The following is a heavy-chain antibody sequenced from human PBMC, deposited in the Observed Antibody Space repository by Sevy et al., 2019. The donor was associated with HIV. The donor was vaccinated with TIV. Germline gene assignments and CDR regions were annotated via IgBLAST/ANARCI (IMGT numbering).Heavy chain of an antibody. Sequence: GGSLRLSCAASGFTFNVYEMNWVRQAPGKGLEWVSYISSGFSKSYADSVKGRFTISRDNTKNSLYLQVNSLRAEDTAVYYCTNYVHYWGQGTLVTVSS. V-gene: IGHV3-48*03. J-gene: IGHJ4*02. CDR3: TNYVHY. CDR2: ISSGFSK. CDR1: GFTFNVYE.